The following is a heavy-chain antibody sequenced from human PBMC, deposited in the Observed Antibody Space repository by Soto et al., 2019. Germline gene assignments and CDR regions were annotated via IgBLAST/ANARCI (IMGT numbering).Heavy chain of an antibody. V-gene: IGHV1-58*01. CDR3: LLAPNDYGGNSGYYGMDV. D-gene: IGHD4-17*01. J-gene: IGHJ6*02. CDR2: IVVGSGNT. CDR1: GFTFPSYA. Sequence: SVKIYCKASGFTFPSYAVQWVRQARGQRLEWIGWIVVGSGNTNYAQKFQERVTITRDMSTSTAYMELSSLRSEDTAVYYCLLAPNDYGGNSGYYGMDVWGQGTTVTVSS.